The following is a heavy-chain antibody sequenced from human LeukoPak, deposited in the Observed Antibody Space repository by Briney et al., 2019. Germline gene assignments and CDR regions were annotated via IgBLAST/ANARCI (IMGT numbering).Heavy chain of an antibody. CDR1: GFTFSSYN. CDR2: ISSSSDYI. CDR3: ARELGGATSFDY. Sequence: GGSLRLSCAASGFTFSSYNMNWVRQAPGKGLEWVSSISSSSDYIYYADSVKGRFTISRDNAKNSLYLQMNSLRAEDTAVYYCARELGGATSFDYWGQGTLVTVSS. J-gene: IGHJ4*02. V-gene: IGHV3-21*01. D-gene: IGHD1-26*01.